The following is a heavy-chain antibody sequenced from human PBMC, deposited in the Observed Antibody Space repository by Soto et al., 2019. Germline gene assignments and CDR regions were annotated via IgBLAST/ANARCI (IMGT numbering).Heavy chain of an antibody. V-gene: IGHV1-69*01. D-gene: IGHD3-22*01. CDR1: GGLFSSYA. CDR2: IIPVFSTA. J-gene: IGHJ4*02. Sequence: QEQLVQSGAEVKKPWSSVKVSCKASGGLFSSYAISWVRQAPGQGLEWMGGIIPVFSTAYYAQKFQGRVTITADESTNTAYMELSSLRSEDTAMYYCARGGSGYVWFNEFWGQGSLVTVSS. CDR3: ARGGSGYVWFNEF.